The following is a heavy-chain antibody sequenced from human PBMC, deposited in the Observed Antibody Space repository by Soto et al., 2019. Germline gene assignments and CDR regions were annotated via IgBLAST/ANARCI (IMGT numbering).Heavy chain of an antibody. CDR2: IYYSGST. CDR1: GGSISSYY. J-gene: IGHJ4*02. Sequence: SETLSLTCTVSGGSISSYYWSWIRQPPGKGLEWIGYIYYSGSTNYNPSLKSRVTISVDTSKNQFSLKLSSVTAADTAVYYCARDPSTTTYYYDSSGSGFDYWGQGTLVTVSS. CDR3: ARDPSTTTYYYDSSGSGFDY. D-gene: IGHD3-22*01. V-gene: IGHV4-59*01.